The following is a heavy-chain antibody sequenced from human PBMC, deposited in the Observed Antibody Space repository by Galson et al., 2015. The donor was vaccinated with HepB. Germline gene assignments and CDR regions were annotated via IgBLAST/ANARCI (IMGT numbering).Heavy chain of an antibody. J-gene: IGHJ4*02. CDR1: GFTFSSYS. V-gene: IGHV3-21*01. Sequence: SLRLSCAASGFTFSSYSMNWVRQAPGKGLEWVSSISSSSSYIYHADSVKGRFTISRDNAKNSLYLQMNSLRAEDTAVYYCARDSTNYYDSIGSFDYWGQGTLVTVSS. CDR3: ARDSTNYYDSIGSFDY. D-gene: IGHD3-22*01. CDR2: ISSSSSYI.